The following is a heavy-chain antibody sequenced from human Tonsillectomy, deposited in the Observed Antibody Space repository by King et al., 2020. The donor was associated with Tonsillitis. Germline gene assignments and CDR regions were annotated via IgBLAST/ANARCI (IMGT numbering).Heavy chain of an antibody. J-gene: IGHJ4*02. CDR3: AKVKDNWNDAAFDY. CDR2: ISYDGSNK. V-gene: IGHV3-30*18. Sequence: HVQLVESGGGVVQPGRSLRLSCAASGFTFSNYGMNWVRQAPGKGLEWVAVISYDGSNKYYADSVKGRFTISRDYSKNTLYLQMNSLRAEDTAVYNCAKVKDNWNDAAFDYWGQGTLVTVSS. CDR1: GFTFSNYG. D-gene: IGHD1-20*01.